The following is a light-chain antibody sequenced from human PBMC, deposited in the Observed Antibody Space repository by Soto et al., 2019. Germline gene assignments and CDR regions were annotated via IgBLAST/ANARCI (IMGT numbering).Light chain of an antibody. CDR1: SSDVGGYHY. CDR3: SSYTSSSTPHVV. V-gene: IGLV2-14*01. CDR2: DVS. J-gene: IGLJ2*01. Sequence: QSVLTQPASVSGSPGQSITISCTGTSSDVGGYHYVSWYQQHPGKAPKLMIYDVSNRPSGVSNRFSGSKSGNTASLTISGLQAEDEADYYCSSYTSSSTPHVVFGGGTKLTVL.